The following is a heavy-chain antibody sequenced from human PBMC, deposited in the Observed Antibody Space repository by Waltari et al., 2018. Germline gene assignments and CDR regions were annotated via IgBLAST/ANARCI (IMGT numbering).Heavy chain of an antibody. CDR1: GGSISSYY. J-gene: IGHJ4*02. CDR2: LYTSGGT. CDR3: ARGRQDYNYEVLH. Sequence: QVQLQESGPGLVKPSETLSLTCTVSGGSISSYYWSWIRQPAGKGLGWLGRLYTSGGTNDKPSRKGGVSMSVDTSKNQFALKLNCVTAADTAVYYGARGRQDYNYEVLHWGQGTLVTVSS. V-gene: IGHV4-4*07. D-gene: IGHD5-18*01.